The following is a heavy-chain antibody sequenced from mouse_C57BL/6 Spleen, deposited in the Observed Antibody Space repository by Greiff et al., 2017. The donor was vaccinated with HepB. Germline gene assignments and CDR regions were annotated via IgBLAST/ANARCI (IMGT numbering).Heavy chain of an antibody. D-gene: IGHD1-1*01. J-gene: IGHJ1*03. V-gene: IGHV1-64*01. CDR3: AGYYGSSYEWYFDV. CDR2: IHPNSGST. CDR1: GYTFTSYW. Sequence: QVQLQQSGAELVKPGASVKLSCKASGYTFTSYWMHWVKQRPGQGLEWIGMIHPNSGSTNYNEKFKSKATLTVDKSSSTSYMQLSSLTSEDSAVYYCAGYYGSSYEWYFDVWGTGTTVTVSS.